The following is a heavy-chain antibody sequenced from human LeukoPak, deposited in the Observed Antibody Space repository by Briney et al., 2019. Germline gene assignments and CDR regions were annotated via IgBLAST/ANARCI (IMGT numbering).Heavy chain of an antibody. J-gene: IGHJ6*02. V-gene: IGHV3-7*01. CDR1: GFTFSVYW. CDR2: INQHGSEK. Sequence: GGSLRLSCAASGFTFSVYWMSWVRQAPGKGLEWVANINQHGSEKYYVDSVTGRFTISRDNAKNSLYLQMHSLRAEDTAVYYCARHRILQGVVIMGAMDVWGQGTTVTVSS. CDR3: ARHRILQGVVIMGAMDV. D-gene: IGHD3-3*01.